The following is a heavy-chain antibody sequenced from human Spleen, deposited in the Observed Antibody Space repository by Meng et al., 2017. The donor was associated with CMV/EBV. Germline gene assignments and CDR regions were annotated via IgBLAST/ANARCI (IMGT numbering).Heavy chain of an antibody. J-gene: IGHJ5*02. CDR3: ARSRVGAWTWFDP. Sequence: ASVKVSCKTSGYVFTSYDINWVRQAPGQGLEWIGWISVYKGDTNYAQQVQGRVTLTTDTSTRTAYLELRSLRSDETAVYYCARSRVGAWTWFDPWGQGTLVTVSS. D-gene: IGHD1-26*01. CDR2: ISVYKGDT. CDR1: GYVFTSYD. V-gene: IGHV1-18*01.